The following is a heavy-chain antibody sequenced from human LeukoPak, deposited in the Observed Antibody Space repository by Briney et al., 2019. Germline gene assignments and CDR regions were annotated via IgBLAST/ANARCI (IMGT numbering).Heavy chain of an antibody. J-gene: IGHJ4*02. CDR2: ISAYNGNT. V-gene: IGHV1-18*04. CDR1: GYTFTSYG. D-gene: IGHD3-10*01. CDR3: VIVGGSGSYIDY. Sequence: EASVKVSCKASGYTFTSYGISWVRQAPGQGLEWMGWISAYNGNTNYAQKLQGRVTMTTDTSTRTAYMELRSLRPDGTAVYYCVIVGGSGSYIDYWGQGTLVRVSS.